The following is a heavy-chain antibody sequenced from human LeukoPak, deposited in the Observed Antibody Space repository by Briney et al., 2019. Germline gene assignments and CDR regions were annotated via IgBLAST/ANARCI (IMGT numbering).Heavy chain of an antibody. CDR2: FHYTRNT. CDR3: ARRARATAGGDCFDY. D-gene: IGHD6-13*01. CDR1: GSSMNNYY. Sequence: SETLSLTCTVSGSSMNNYYWTWIRQSPGKGLEWIGYFHYTRNTNYNSSLRGRVTMSADTSKNQFSLKLNSVTAADTAVYYCARRARATAGGDCFDYWGQGTLVTVSS. J-gene: IGHJ4*02. V-gene: IGHV4-59*08.